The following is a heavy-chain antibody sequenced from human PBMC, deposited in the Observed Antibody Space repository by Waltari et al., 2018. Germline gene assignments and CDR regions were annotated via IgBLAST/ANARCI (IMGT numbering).Heavy chain of an antibody. CDR2: IYYDGTP. CDR1: GGSISSASYY. J-gene: IGHJ3*02. CDR3: ARPSGNAFDI. Sequence: QVQLRESGPGLVKSSETLSLTCTVSGGSISSASYYWSWIRQPPGKGLEWIGYIYYDGTPTYNPSLKSRVTISHDTSKNQFSLRLSAMTAADTAVYYCARPSGNAFDIWGRGTMITVSS. V-gene: IGHV4-61*01. D-gene: IGHD5-12*01.